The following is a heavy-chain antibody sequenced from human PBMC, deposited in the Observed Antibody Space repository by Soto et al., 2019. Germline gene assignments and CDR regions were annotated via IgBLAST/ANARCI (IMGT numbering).Heavy chain of an antibody. CDR2: IFYTGVT. CDR1: GGSVSNASFY. CDR3: VRVLDSSWYADL. V-gene: IGHV4-61*03. J-gene: IGHJ2*01. Sequence: QVQLQESVPGLVKPSETLSLTCSVSGGSVSNASFYWTWIRQAPGTGLEYIGYIFYTGVTNYNPSLSSRVTISLDTSKNHFSLKLKSMTAADTAVYYCVRVLDSSWYADLWGRGTLVTVSS. D-gene: IGHD3-22*01.